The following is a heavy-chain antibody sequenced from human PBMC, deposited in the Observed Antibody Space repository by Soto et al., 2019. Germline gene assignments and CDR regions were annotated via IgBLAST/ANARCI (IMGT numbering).Heavy chain of an antibody. CDR3: ARHQGGGAEPPFDY. Sequence: PSETLSLTCTVSGGSISSSSYYWGWIRQPPGKGLEWIGSIYYSGSTYYNPSLKSRVTISVDTSKNQFSLKLSSVSAADTAVYYCARHQGGGAEPPFDYWGQGTLVSVPQ. CDR2: IYYSGST. D-gene: IGHD1-26*01. J-gene: IGHJ4*02. V-gene: IGHV4-39*01. CDR1: GGSISSSSYY.